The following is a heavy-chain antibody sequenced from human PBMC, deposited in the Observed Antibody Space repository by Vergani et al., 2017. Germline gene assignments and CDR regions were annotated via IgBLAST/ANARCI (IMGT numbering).Heavy chain of an antibody. J-gene: IGHJ4*02. CDR1: GDSISSGNN. V-gene: IGHV4-38-2*01. CDR2: VSHSGDT. Sequence: QVNLQESGPGLVKPSETLSLTCAVSGDSISSGNNWGWIRQPPGKGLEWISSVSHSGDTYFNPSLKDRVSISMDTSKNYFSLTLSSVTAADTAMYYCARRSSSYYFGIWGQGVLITVSS. D-gene: IGHD3-22*01. CDR3: ARRSSSYYFGI.